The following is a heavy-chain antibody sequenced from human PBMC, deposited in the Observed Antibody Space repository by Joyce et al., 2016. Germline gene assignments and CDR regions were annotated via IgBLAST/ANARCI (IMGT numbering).Heavy chain of an antibody. CDR3: ARVANVASAGYDY. Sequence: VELVESGGGFFQPGESLRLSCSASGISIMRSYMAWVRQAPGKGLEWFAIIFGDGRTYFGDSVKGRCSISRDKSKNTFSLQMKSLTVGDTGFYYCARVANVASAGYDYWGPGTLVTVSS. J-gene: IGHJ4*02. CDR1: GISIMRSY. D-gene: IGHD6-13*01. V-gene: IGHV3-53*01. CDR2: IFGDGRT.